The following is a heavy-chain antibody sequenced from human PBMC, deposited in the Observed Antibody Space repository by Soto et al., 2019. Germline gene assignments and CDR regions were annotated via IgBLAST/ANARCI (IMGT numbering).Heavy chain of an antibody. CDR3: ASSGRTTVTTVKHYGMDV. D-gene: IGHD4-4*01. Sequence: SVKLSCKASGYTFTSYGISWVRQAPGQGLEWMGGIIPIFGTADYAQKFQGRVTITADESTSTAYMELSSLRSEDTAVYYCASSGRTTVTTVKHYGMDVWG. CDR2: IIPIFGTA. CDR1: GYTFTSYG. V-gene: IGHV1-69*13. J-gene: IGHJ6*02.